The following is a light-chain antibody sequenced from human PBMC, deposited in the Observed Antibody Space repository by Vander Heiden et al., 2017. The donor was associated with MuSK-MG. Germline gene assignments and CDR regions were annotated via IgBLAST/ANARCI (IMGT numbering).Light chain of an antibody. CDR3: QQYYTTLLT. CDR1: QSVLHTSNNKNY. CDR2: WAS. Sequence: IEMTQSPDCLAVSLGERATINCKSSQSVLHTSNNKNYLAWYQQKLGQPPKLLMYWASTRESGVPDRFSGSGSGTNFTLTINSLQAEDVAVYYCQQYYTTLLTFGQGTRLEIK. V-gene: IGKV4-1*01. J-gene: IGKJ5*01.